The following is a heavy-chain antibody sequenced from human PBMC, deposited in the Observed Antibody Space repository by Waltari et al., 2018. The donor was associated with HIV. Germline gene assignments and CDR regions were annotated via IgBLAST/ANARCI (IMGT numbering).Heavy chain of an antibody. D-gene: IGHD3-22*01. CDR1: EFTFNNYW. J-gene: IGHJ4*02. CDR2: KKQDESGK. Sequence: EVQLVESGGGLVQPGGSLRLSCAASEFTFNNYWMTLVRQAAGEGLGGVAKKKQDESGKYYVDSVKGRFPIPRENAKNSLFLQIKSLGAEDTALYYWAREALYDSSWYYFDYWGQGTLVTVSS. CDR3: AREALYDSSWYYFDY. V-gene: IGHV3-7*01.